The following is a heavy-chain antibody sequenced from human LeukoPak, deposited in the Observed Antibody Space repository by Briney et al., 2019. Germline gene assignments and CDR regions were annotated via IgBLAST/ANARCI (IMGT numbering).Heavy chain of an antibody. D-gene: IGHD6-13*01. Sequence: SETLSLTCTVSGGSISSYYWSWIRQPPGKGLEWIGYIYYSGSTNYNPSLKSRVTISVDTSKNQFSLKLSSVTAADTAVYYCARHRDGSSWWGLDYWGQGTLVTVSS. CDR1: GGSISSYY. V-gene: IGHV4-59*08. CDR2: IYYSGST. J-gene: IGHJ4*02. CDR3: ARHRDGSSWWGLDY.